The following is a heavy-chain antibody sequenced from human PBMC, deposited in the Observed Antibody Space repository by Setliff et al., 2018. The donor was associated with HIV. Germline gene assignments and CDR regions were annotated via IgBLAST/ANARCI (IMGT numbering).Heavy chain of an antibody. CDR2: ISPSGSYI. D-gene: IGHD2-21*02. CDR3: ARGDTTPIYPNYMDV. J-gene: IGHJ6*03. CDR1: GFTFSSHN. V-gene: IGHV3-21*01. Sequence: PGESLKISCAASGFTFSSHNMNWVRQAPGKGLEWVSSISPSGSYIYYADSMKGRFTISRDNAKNSLYLQMNNLRAEDTAVYYCARGDTTPIYPNYMDVWGKGTTVTVSS.